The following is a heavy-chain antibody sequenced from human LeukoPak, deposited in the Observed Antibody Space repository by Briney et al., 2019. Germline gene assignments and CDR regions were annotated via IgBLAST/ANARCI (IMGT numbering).Heavy chain of an antibody. Sequence: ASVKVSCKASGYTFTSYGISWVRQAPGQGLEWMGWISAYNGNTNYAQKLQGRVTMTTDTSTSTAHMELRSLRSDDTAVYYCARSRTAAGSFVYWGQGTLVTVSS. CDR1: GYTFTSYG. J-gene: IGHJ4*02. D-gene: IGHD6-13*01. V-gene: IGHV1-18*01. CDR2: ISAYNGNT. CDR3: ARSRTAAGSFVY.